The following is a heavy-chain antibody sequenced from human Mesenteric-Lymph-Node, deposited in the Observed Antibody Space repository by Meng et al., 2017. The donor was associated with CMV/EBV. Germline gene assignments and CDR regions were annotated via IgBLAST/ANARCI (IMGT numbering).Heavy chain of an antibody. V-gene: IGHV3-30*02. CDR1: GFTFSSFG. CDR2: MRYDATNE. J-gene: IGHJ4*02. D-gene: IGHD3-10*01. CDR3: ARGSYFYGSGSY. Sequence: GESLKISCVASGFTFSSFGIHWVRQAPGKGLEWVASMRYDATNEYYMDSVKGRFTISRDNTKNSLYLQMNSLRAEDTAVYYCARGSYFYGSGSYWGQGTLVTVSS.